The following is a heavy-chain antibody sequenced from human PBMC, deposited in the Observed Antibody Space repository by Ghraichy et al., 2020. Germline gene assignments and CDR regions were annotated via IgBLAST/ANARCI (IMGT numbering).Heavy chain of an antibody. V-gene: IGHV3-21*01. CDR1: GSTLSGYT. CDR3: ATAPLAPPYFDD. J-gene: IGHJ4*02. Sequence: GESLNISCVGSGSTLSGYTMNWVRQAPGKGLDWVSSISGSSNYIDYADSVKGRFTISRDNAKNSLYLQMNSLRAEDTAVYCCATAPLAPPYFDDWGQGTLVTVSS. D-gene: IGHD5-12*01. CDR2: ISGSSNYI.